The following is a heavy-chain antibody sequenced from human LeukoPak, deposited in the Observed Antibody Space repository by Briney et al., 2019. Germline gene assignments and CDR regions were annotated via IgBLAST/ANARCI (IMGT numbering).Heavy chain of an antibody. J-gene: IGHJ4*02. CDR2: ISGSGGST. V-gene: IGHV3-23*01. CDR3: AKAFTIFGVVTIDY. CDR1: GFTFNSYA. D-gene: IGHD3-3*01. Sequence: GGSLRLSCAASGFTFNSYAMSWVRQAPGKGLEWVSGISGSGGSTYYADSVKGRFTISRDNSKNTLYLRMNSLRAEDTAVYYCAKAFTIFGVVTIDYWGQGTLVTVSS.